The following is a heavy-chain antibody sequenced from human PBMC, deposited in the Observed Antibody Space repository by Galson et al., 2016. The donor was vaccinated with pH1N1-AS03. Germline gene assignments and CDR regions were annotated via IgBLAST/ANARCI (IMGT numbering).Heavy chain of an antibody. J-gene: IGHJ3*01. V-gene: IGHV1-2*02. Sequence: SVKVSCKAPGYIFTDYYLHWVRQAPGQGLEWMAWINTDSGGTDYAQKFQGRVTMTRDASISTTYMELSSLRSDDTAVYYCVRGSPHSSSTNYAFEFWGRGTMVTVSS. CDR3: VRGSPHSSSTNYAFEF. D-gene: IGHD6-13*01. CDR2: INTDSGGT. CDR1: GYIFTDYY.